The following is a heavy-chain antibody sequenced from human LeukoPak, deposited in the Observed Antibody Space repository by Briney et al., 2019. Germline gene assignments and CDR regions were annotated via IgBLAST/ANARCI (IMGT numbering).Heavy chain of an antibody. V-gene: IGHV3-7*01. CDR3: TRTGYRSNWYVPN. D-gene: IGHD6-13*01. CDR2: IREDGSEK. J-gene: IGHJ4*02. Sequence: PGGSLRLSCAGSGFTFSAYWMSWVRQAPGKELEWVATIREDGSEKYYVDSVKGRFTISRDNAKNSLYLQMNSLRAEDTAVYYCTRTGYRSNWYVPNWGQGTLVTVSS. CDR1: GFTFSAYW.